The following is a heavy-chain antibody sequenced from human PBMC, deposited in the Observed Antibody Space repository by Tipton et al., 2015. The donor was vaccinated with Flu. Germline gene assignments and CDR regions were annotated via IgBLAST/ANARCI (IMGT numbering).Heavy chain of an antibody. CDR1: GGSISSYY. D-gene: IGHD6-19*01. CDR3: AREGSGWYRNWFDP. V-gene: IGHV4-59*01. J-gene: IGHJ5*02. Sequence: TLSLTCTVAGGSISSYYWSWIRQPPGKGLEWIGYIYYSGSTNYNPSLKSRVTISVDTSKNQFSLKLSSVTAADTAVYYCAREGSGWYRNWFDPWGQGPLVTVSS. CDR2: IYYSGST.